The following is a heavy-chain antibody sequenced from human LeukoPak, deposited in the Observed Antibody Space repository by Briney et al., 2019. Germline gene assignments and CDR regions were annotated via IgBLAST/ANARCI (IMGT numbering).Heavy chain of an antibody. J-gene: IGHJ3*02. D-gene: IGHD1-26*01. V-gene: IGHV4-39*01. Sequence: PSETLSLTCSVSGVSISSSSYHCGWIRQPPGKGLEWIASIYYSGSTYYSPSLKSRVTISVDTSKNQFSLKLSSVTAADTAVYYCARHMAVGATEYDAFDIWGQGTMVTVSS. CDR2: IYYSGST. CDR1: GVSISSSSYH. CDR3: ARHMAVGATEYDAFDI.